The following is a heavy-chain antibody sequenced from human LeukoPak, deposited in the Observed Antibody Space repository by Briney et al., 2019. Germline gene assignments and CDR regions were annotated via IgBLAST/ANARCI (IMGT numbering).Heavy chain of an antibody. CDR3: ARPQTSSGYYSPFDY. V-gene: IGHV4-34*01. J-gene: IGHJ4*02. CDR1: GGSFSGYF. D-gene: IGHD3-22*01. Sequence: SETLSLTCAVYGGSFSGYFWSWIRQPPGKGLEWIGEINHSGSTNYNPSLKSRVTISVDTSKNQFSLKLSSVTAADTAVYYCARPQTSSGYYSPFDYWGQGTLVTVSS. CDR2: INHSGST.